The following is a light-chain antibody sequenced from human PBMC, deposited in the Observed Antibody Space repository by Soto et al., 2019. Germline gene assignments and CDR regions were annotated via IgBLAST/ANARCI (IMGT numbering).Light chain of an antibody. Sequence: EIVLTQSPATLSLSPGERATLSCRASQSVSSSYLAWYQQKPGQAPRLLIYDTSKRATGTAARFSGGGSGTDFTLTISSLQSEDIAVYFCQQYNNWPPNFGQGTRLEI. CDR1: QSVSSSY. V-gene: IGKV3D-7*01. J-gene: IGKJ5*01. CDR3: QQYNNWPPN. CDR2: DTS.